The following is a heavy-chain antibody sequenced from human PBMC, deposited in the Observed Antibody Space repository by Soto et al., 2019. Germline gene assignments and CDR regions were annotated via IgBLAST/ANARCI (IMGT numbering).Heavy chain of an antibody. J-gene: IGHJ4*02. Sequence: SETLSLTCTVSGGSISSSSYYWSWIRQPPGKGLEWIGYIYNSGNTNYSPSLRSRVIISIDTSKNQFSLKLTSVTAADTAVYYCAAPPRYWGQGTLVTVSS. V-gene: IGHV4-61*01. CDR2: IYNSGNT. CDR3: AAPPRY. D-gene: IGHD6-6*01. CDR1: GGSISSSSYY.